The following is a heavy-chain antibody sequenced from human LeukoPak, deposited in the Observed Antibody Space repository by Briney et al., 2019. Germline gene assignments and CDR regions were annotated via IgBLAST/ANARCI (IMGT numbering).Heavy chain of an antibody. V-gene: IGHV4-34*01. J-gene: IGHJ4*02. D-gene: IGHD6-19*01. CDR1: GGSFSGYY. Sequence: SETLSLTCAVYGGSFSGYYWSWSPQPPGKGLEWIGEISHSGSTNYNPSLKSRVTISVDTSKNQFSLKLSSVTAADTAVYCCATTRHQWLVPLYWGRRTLVTVSS. CDR2: ISHSGST. CDR3: ATTRHQWLVPLY.